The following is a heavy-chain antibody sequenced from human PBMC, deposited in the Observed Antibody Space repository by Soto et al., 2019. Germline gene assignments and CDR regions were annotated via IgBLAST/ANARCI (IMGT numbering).Heavy chain of an antibody. Sequence: EVQLVESGGGLVQPGGSLRLSCAASGFTFSSYYMHWVRQVPGKGLIWVSRVSNDGSSTNYADSFRGRFTVSRDNGKSTLYLQMNSLRAEDTAIYYCARGLYGDSVGYEHWGQGTLVTVSS. J-gene: IGHJ4*02. CDR3: ARGLYGDSVGYEH. V-gene: IGHV3-74*01. CDR1: GFTFSSYY. D-gene: IGHD4-17*01. CDR2: VSNDGSST.